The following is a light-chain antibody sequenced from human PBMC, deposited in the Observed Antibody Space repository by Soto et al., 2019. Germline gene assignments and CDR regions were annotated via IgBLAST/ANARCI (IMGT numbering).Light chain of an antibody. J-gene: IGKJ1*01. CDR2: GAS. Sequence: IGMTQSLAALSVTQGERATLSCRASQSVSSNLAWYQQKPGQAPRLLIYGASTRATGIPARFSGSGSGTDFTLTISRLEPEDFGVYYCQQFGSAPEGTFGQGTKV. V-gene: IGKV3-15*01. CDR1: QSVSSN. CDR3: QQFGSAPEGT.